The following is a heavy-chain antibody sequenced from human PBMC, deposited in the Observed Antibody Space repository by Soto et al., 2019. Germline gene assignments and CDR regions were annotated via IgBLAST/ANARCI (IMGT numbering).Heavy chain of an antibody. CDR2: IKSKTDGGTT. CDR3: TTDFNLTGAFDI. Sequence: LRLSCAASGFTFSNAWMSWVRQAPGKGLEWVGRIKSKTDGGTTDYAAPVKGRFTISRDDSKNTLYLQMNSLKTEDTAVYYCTTDFNLTGAFDIWGQGTMVTVSS. V-gene: IGHV3-15*01. J-gene: IGHJ3*02. CDR1: GFTFSNAW.